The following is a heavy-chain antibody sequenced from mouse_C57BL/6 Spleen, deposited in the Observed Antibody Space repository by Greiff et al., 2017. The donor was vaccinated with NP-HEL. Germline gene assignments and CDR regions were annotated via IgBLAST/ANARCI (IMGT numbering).Heavy chain of an antibody. D-gene: IGHD2-2*01. CDR1: GFTFSDYG. CDR2: ISSGSSTI. V-gene: IGHV5-17*01. J-gene: IGHJ2*01. Sequence: DVMLVESGGGLVKPGGSLKLSCAASGFTFSDYGMHWVRQAPEKGLEWVAYISSGSSTIYYADTVNGRFTISRDNAKNTLFLQMTSLRSEDTAMYYCARGIYYGSIDYWGQGTTLTVSS. CDR3: ARGIYYGSIDY.